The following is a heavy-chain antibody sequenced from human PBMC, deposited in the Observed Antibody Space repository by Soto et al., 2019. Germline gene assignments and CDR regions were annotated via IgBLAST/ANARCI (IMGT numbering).Heavy chain of an antibody. Sequence: SVKVSCKASGYTFTSYDINWVRQATGQGLEWMGWMNPNSGNTGYAQKFQGRVTMTRNTTISTAYMELSSLRSEDTAVYYCARGLSKYYYYYGMDVWGQGTTVTVSS. CDR1: GYTFTSYD. CDR3: ARGLSKYYYYYGMDV. J-gene: IGHJ6*02. CDR2: MNPNSGNT. V-gene: IGHV1-8*01.